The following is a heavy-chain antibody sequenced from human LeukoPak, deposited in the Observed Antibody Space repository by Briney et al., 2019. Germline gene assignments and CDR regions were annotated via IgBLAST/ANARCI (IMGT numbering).Heavy chain of an antibody. J-gene: IGHJ4*02. Sequence: ASVKVSCKASGGTFSSYATSWVRQAPGQGLEWMGRIIPILGIANYAQKFQGRVTITADKSTSTAYMELSSLRSEDTAVYYCARDDRYCSSTSCVGGFDYWGQGTLVTVSS. CDR2: IIPILGIA. CDR1: GGTFSSYA. CDR3: ARDDRYCSSTSCVGGFDY. D-gene: IGHD2-2*01. V-gene: IGHV1-69*04.